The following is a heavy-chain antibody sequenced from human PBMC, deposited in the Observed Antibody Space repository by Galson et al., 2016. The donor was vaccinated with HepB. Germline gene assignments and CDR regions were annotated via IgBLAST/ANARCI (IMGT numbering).Heavy chain of an antibody. CDR1: GYTFFNYA. Sequence: SGYTFFNYAITWVRRAPGQGLEWMGWINTHNSDTNYAQKLQDRVTLTTNTSTRTAYMELRSLRSDDTAVYYCARHIDNWFDTWGQGTLVTVSS. V-gene: IGHV1-18*01. J-gene: IGHJ5*02. CDR3: ARHIDNWFDT. D-gene: IGHD5-12*01. CDR2: INTHNSDT.